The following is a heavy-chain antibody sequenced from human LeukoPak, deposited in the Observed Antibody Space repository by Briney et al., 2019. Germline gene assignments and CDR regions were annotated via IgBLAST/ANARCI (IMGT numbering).Heavy chain of an antibody. CDR1: GFTFSGDY. J-gene: IGHJ4*02. CDR2: ISDVGSST. V-gene: IGHV3-11*01. CDR3: ARARGAGPGAHFDH. Sequence: PGGSLRLSCAASGFTFSGDYMSWIRQAPGKGLECVSYISDVGSSTAYADSVNGRFTISRDNGKNSLFLQMNSLRAEDTAVYYCARARGAGPGAHFDHWGQGTPVIVSS. D-gene: IGHD3-10*01.